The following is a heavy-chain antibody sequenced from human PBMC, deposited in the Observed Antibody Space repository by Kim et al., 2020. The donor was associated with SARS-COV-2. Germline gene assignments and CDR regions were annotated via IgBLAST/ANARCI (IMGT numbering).Heavy chain of an antibody. CDR1: GFTFSSYW. J-gene: IGHJ5*02. CDR3: ARGGAYYDILTGVGKFDP. CDR2: INSDGSST. D-gene: IGHD3-9*01. V-gene: IGHV3-74*01. Sequence: GGSLRLSCAASGFTFSSYWMHWVRQAPGKGLVWVSRINSDGSSTSYADSVKGRFTISRDNAKNTLYLQMNSLRAEDTAVYYCARGGAYYDILTGVGKFDPWGQGTLVTVSS.